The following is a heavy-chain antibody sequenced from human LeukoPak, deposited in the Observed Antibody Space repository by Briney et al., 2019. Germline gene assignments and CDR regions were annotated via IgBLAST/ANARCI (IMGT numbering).Heavy chain of an antibody. CDR1: GFTFSTYA. J-gene: IGHJ5*02. CDR3: ARESGYSFNL. CDR2: ISGMGGT. D-gene: IGHD5-18*01. Sequence: GGSLRLSCAASGFTFSTYAMSWVRQAPGKGLEWVSGISGMGGTYYADSVKGRFTISRDNSKNTLYLQMNSLRAEDTAVYYCARESGYSFNLWGQGTLVTVSS. V-gene: IGHV3-23*01.